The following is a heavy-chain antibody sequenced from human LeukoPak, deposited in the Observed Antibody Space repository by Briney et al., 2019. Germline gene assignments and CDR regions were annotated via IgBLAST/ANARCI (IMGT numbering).Heavy chain of an antibody. J-gene: IGHJ4*02. CDR2: ISGSGGST. D-gene: IGHD6-13*01. CDR1: GFTFSSYA. Sequence: PGGSLRLSCAASGFTFSSYAVSWVRQAPGKGLEWVSAISGSGGSTYYADSVKGRFTISRDNSKNTLYLQMNSLRAEDTAVYYCAKLSSSWYYFWDYWGQGTLVTVSS. CDR3: AKLSSSWYYFWDY. V-gene: IGHV3-23*01.